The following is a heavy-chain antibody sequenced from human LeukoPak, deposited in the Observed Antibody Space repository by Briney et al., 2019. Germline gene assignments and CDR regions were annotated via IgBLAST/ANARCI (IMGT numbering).Heavy chain of an antibody. CDR1: GLTFSIYW. J-gene: IGHJ4*02. CDR3: ARGGAAAALDF. Sequence: GGSLRLSCAASGLTFSIYWMHWVRQAPGKGLVWVSCIKSDGSSTNYADSVKGRFTISRDNAKNTLYLQMSSLRAEDTAVYYCARGGAAAALDFWGQGTLVTVSS. D-gene: IGHD6-13*01. CDR2: IKSDGSST. V-gene: IGHV3-74*01.